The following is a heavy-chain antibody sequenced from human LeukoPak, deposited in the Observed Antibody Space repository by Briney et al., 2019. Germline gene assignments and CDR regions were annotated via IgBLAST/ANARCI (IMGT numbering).Heavy chain of an antibody. J-gene: IGHJ6*03. V-gene: IGHV3-66*02. CDR1: GFTVSSNY. CDR2: IYSGGST. CDR3: ARDRSYTTSCYPYYYYMDV. Sequence: GGSLRLSCAPSGFTVSSNYMSWVRQAPGKGLEWVSVIYSGGSTYYADSVKGRFTISRDNSKNTLYLQMNSLRAEDTAVYYCARDRSYTTSCYPYYYYMDVWGKGTTVTVSS. D-gene: IGHD2-2*01.